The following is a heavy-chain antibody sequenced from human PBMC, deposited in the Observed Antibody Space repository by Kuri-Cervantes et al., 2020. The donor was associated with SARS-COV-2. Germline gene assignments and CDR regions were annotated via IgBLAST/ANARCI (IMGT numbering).Heavy chain of an antibody. D-gene: IGHD2-2*02. J-gene: IGHJ6*02. CDR3: ARDPYCSGTSCYTGYYYYGMDV. V-gene: IGHV3-48*01. CDR1: GFTFSSYS. Sequence: GESLKISCAASGFTFSSYSMNWVRQAPEKGLEWVSYISSSSSTTYYADSVKGRFTIFRDNAKNSLYLQMNSLRAEDTAVYYCARDPYCSGTSCYTGYYYYGMDVWGQGTTVTVSS. CDR2: ISSSSSTT.